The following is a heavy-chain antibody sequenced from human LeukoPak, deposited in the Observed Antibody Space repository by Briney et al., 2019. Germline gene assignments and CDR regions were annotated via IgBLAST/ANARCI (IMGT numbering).Heavy chain of an antibody. D-gene: IGHD1-26*01. Sequence: SETLSLTCTVSGGSISSYYWSWIRQPPGKGLEWIGYISYTGNTNYNPSLKSRVTISVDTSKNQFSLKLSSVTAADTAVYYCAREGGFHSPAGIWGQGTMVTVSS. CDR2: ISYTGNT. CDR1: GGSISSYY. V-gene: IGHV4-4*08. CDR3: AREGGFHSPAGI. J-gene: IGHJ3*02.